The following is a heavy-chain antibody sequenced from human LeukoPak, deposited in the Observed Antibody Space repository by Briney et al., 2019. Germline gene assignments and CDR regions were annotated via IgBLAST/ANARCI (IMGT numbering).Heavy chain of an antibody. Sequence: GGSLRLSCEASGFTFSSYGMHWVRQAPGKGLEWVAVIWYDGSNKYYAGSVKGRFTISRDDSKNTLYLQMNSLRAEDTALYYCAKLVPVVRVFDWYFDLWGRGTLVAVSS. CDR3: AKLVPVVRVFDWYFDL. CDR1: GFTFSSYG. CDR2: IWYDGSNK. V-gene: IGHV3-33*06. J-gene: IGHJ2*01. D-gene: IGHD4-23*01.